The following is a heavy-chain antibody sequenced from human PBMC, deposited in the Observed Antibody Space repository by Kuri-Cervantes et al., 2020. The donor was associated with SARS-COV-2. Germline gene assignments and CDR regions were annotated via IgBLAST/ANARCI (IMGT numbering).Heavy chain of an antibody. D-gene: IGHD2-2*01. CDR1: GGSVSSGSYY. CDR2: IYYSGST. CDR3: ARDQEYCGSTSCYHFDY. Sequence: SETLSLTCTVSGGSVSSGSYYWSWIRQPPGKGLEWIGYIYYSGSTNYNPSLKSRVTISVDTSKNQFSLKLSSVTVADTAVYYCARDQEYCGSTSCYHFDYWGQGTLVTVSS. J-gene: IGHJ4*02. V-gene: IGHV4-61*01.